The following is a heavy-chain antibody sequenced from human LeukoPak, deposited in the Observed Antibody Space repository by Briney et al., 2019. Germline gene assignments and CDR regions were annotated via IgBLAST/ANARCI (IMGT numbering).Heavy chain of an antibody. CDR3: ARDFVLGQPLVALDP. J-gene: IGHJ5*02. CDR2: MKYDGSFV. CDR1: GFTFSSYW. Sequence: PGGSLRLSCTASGFTFSSYWMNWVRQAPGKGLEWVARMKYDGSFVSYAYSVRGRFHISRDHAKNSLYLLINSLRSDHTAVYFCARDFVLGQPLVALDPWGQGTLVTVSS. D-gene: IGHD2-2*01. V-gene: IGHV3-7*01.